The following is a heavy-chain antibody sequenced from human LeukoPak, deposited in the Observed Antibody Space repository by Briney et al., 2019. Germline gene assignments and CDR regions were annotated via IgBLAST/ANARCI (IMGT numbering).Heavy chain of an antibody. CDR1: GFTVTTND. J-gene: IGHJ4*02. Sequence: GGSLRLSCAASGFTVTTNDMTWVRQAPGKGLEWVSVLYSDGNTKYADSVQGRFTISRDNSKNTLYLEMNSLSPDDTAVYYCARGVEPLAANTLAYWGQGTLATVSS. V-gene: IGHV3-53*01. D-gene: IGHD1-14*01. CDR2: LYSDGNT. CDR3: ARGVEPLAANTLAY.